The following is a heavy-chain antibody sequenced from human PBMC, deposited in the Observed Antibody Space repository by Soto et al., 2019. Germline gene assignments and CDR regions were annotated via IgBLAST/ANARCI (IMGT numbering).Heavy chain of an antibody. V-gene: IGHV3-23*01. D-gene: IGHD3-16*01. CDR2: ISGSGST. J-gene: IGHJ6*03. Sequence: EVQLLESGGGLVQPGGSLRLSCAASGFTVSSYAMSWVRHAPGKGLEWVSVISGSGSTYSADSVKGRFTISRDSSKNTVYLQMTRLIAEDTAVYYCAKALRFTFTTGYYMDVLGRGTTVTVSS. CDR3: AKALRFTFTTGYYMDV. CDR1: GFTVSSYA.